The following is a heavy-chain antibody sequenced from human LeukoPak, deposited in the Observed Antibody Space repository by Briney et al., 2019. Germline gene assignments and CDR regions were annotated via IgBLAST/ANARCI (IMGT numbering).Heavy chain of an antibody. V-gene: IGHV4-38-2*02. D-gene: IGHD3-9*01. CDR1: GYSISSGYY. CDR2: IYHSGST. CDR3: ARELYYDILTGYRYYYYYYMDV. J-gene: IGHJ6*03. Sequence: PSETLSLTCTVSGYSISSGYYWGWIRQPPGKGLEWIGSIYHSGSTYYNPSLKSRVTISVDTSKNQFSLKLSSVTAADTAVYYCARELYYDILTGYRYYYYYYMDVWGKGTTVTISS.